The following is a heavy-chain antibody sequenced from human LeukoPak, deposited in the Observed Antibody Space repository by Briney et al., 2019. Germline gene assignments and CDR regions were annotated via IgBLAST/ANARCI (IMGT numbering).Heavy chain of an antibody. D-gene: IGHD2-15*01. CDR2: IDSMNGDT. Sequence: ASVKVSCKASGYTFTAYYMHWVRQAPGQGLEWMGWIDSMNGDTKYAQKFQSRLTITRDTSIGIAYMELRSLISDDTAVYYCASEDYCSGGPLSVTEVAFGGQGTPV. CDR3: ASEDYCSGGPLSVTEVAF. V-gene: IGHV1-2*02. CDR1: GYTFTAYY. J-gene: IGHJ4*01.